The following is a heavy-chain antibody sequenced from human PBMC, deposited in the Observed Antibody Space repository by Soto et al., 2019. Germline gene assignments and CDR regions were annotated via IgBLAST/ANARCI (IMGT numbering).Heavy chain of an antibody. CDR1: GFTFSISG. CDR3: AKTGYCSWTRCTYIES. CDR2: IGGSGGGS. V-gene: IGHV3-23*01. D-gene: IGHD2-15*01. J-gene: IGHJ4*01. Sequence: EVQLLESGGGLVQPGGSLRLSCAASGFTFSISGMNWVRQAPGRGLEWVSGIGGSGGGSYYADSVKGRFTVFRDDSEDTLYLQMNNLRVEDTAVYYCAKTGYCSWTRCTYIESWGHGTLLTVSS.